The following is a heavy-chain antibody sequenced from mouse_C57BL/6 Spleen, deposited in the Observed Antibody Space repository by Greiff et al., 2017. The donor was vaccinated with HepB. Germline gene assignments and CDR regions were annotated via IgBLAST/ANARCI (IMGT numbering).Heavy chain of an antibody. CDR3: ARHGLYYGSSYEYFDV. J-gene: IGHJ1*03. V-gene: IGHV5-6*01. CDR1: GFTFSSYG. D-gene: IGHD1-1*01. Sequence: EVQLVESGGDLVKPGGSLKLSCAASGFTFSSYGMSWVRQTPDKRLEWVATISSGGSYTYYPDSVKGRFTISRDNAKNTLYLPMSSLKSEDTAMYYCARHGLYYGSSYEYFDVWGTGTTVTVSS. CDR2: ISSGGSYT.